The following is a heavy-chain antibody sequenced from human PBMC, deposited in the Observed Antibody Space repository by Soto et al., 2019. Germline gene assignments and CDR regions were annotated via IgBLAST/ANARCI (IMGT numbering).Heavy chain of an antibody. J-gene: IGHJ6*02. CDR2: ISGSGGST. Sequence: EVQLLESGGGLVQPGGSLRLSCAASGFTFSSYAMSWVRQAPGKGLEWVSAISGSGGSTYYADSVKGRFTISRDNSKNTLYLQMNSLRAEDTAVYYGGKNVWGSTIFGGMDVWGHGTTVTVSS. CDR1: GFTFSSYA. V-gene: IGHV3-23*01. D-gene: IGHD3-9*01. CDR3: GKNVWGSTIFGGMDV.